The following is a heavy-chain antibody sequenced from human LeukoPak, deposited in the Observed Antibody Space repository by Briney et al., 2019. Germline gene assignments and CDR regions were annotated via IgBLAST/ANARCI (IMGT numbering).Heavy chain of an antibody. V-gene: IGHV3-23*01. CDR3: AKPLYPNYDYVWGSYRSPFDY. D-gene: IGHD3-16*02. J-gene: IGHJ4*02. Sequence: GGSLRLSCAASGFTFSSYAMTWVRQAPGKGLEWLSAISGTGGSTFYADSVKGRFTISRDNSKDTLYLQMNSLRAEDTAVYYCAKPLYPNYDYVWGSYRSPFDYWARESWSPSPQ. CDR2: ISGTGGST. CDR1: GFTFSSYA.